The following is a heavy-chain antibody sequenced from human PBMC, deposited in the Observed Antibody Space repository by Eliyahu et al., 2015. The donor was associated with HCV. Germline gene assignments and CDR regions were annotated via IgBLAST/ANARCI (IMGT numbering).Heavy chain of an antibody. CDR2: ISWTGVHK. CDR1: GFTFSNFG. V-gene: IGHV3-30*18. J-gene: IGHJ4*02. D-gene: IGHD6-19*01. CDR3: AKCVPAGACTGWSVDY. Sequence: QVQLVESGGGVVQPGRSLRLSCAASGFTFSNFGMHWVRQAPGKGLEWVAVISWTGVHKYSADSVRGRFTISRDDSKNTLYLQMNSLRPEDTAVYYCAKCVPAGACTGWSVDYWGEGTLVTVSS.